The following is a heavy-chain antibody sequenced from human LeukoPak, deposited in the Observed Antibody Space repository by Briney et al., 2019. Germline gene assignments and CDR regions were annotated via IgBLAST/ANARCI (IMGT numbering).Heavy chain of an antibody. Sequence: SETLSLTCAVYGGSFSGYYWSWIRQPPGKGLDWIGEINHSGSTNYNPSLKSRVTISVDTSKNQFSLKLSSVTAADTAVYYCARWFCSSTSCYVDYWGQGTLVTVSS. J-gene: IGHJ4*02. D-gene: IGHD2-2*01. CDR3: ARWFCSSTSCYVDY. CDR1: GGSFSGYY. CDR2: INHSGST. V-gene: IGHV4-34*01.